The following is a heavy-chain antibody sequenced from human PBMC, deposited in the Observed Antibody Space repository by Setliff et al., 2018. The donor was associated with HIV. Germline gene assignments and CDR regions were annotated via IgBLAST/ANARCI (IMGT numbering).Heavy chain of an antibody. D-gene: IGHD2-2*01. CDR2: ISSSGSPI. V-gene: IGHV3-48*03. CDR3: ARGEPTILVVPAAFFDY. Sequence: GGSLRLSCAASGFIFSSYEMNWVRQAPGMGLEWVSYISSSGSPIYYAESVKGRFTISRDNAKNSLSLQMNSLRAEDTAVYYCARGEPTILVVPAAFFDYWGQGTLVTVSS. CDR1: GFIFSSYE. J-gene: IGHJ4*02.